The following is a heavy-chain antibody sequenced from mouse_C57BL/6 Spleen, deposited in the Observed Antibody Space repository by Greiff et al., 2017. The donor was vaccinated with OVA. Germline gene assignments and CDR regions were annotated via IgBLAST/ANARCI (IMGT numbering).Heavy chain of an antibody. CDR3: AREQLRPSYAMDD. Sequence: VQLQQSGPELVKPGASVKISCKASGYAFRSSWMNWVKQRPGKGLEWIGRIYPGDGDNTYNGKFKCKATLTADKASSTAYMQLSSLTSEDSAVYFCAREQLRPSYAMDDGGQGTSVTVSS. D-gene: IGHD3-2*02. CDR1: GYAFRSSW. V-gene: IGHV1-82*01. J-gene: IGHJ4*01. CDR2: IYPGDGDN.